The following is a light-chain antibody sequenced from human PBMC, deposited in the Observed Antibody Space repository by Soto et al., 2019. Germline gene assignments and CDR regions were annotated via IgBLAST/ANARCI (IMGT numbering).Light chain of an antibody. V-gene: IGLV2-14*01. CDR3: SSYISGSTGV. J-gene: IGLJ1*01. Sequence: QSALTQPASVSGSPGQSITISCTGTSSDVGGYNYVSWYQQHPGKAPKLMIYEVSNRPSGVSNRFSGSKSGNTASLTISGLQAEDEADYYCSSYISGSTGVFGTGTKLTVL. CDR1: SSDVGGYNY. CDR2: EVS.